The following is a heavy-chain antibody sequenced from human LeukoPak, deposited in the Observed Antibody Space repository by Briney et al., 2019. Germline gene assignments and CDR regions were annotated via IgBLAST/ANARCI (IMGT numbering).Heavy chain of an antibody. V-gene: IGHV3-33*01. CDR2: IWYDGSNK. CDR3: ARDSFGERLNGYFDY. J-gene: IGHJ4*02. CDR1: GFTFSSYG. D-gene: IGHD3-10*01. Sequence: GRSLRLSCAASGFTFSSYGMHWVRQAPGKGLEWVAVIWYDGSNKYYVDSVKGRFTISRDNSKNTLYLQMNSLRAEDTAVYYCARDSFGERLNGYFDYWGQGTLVTVSS.